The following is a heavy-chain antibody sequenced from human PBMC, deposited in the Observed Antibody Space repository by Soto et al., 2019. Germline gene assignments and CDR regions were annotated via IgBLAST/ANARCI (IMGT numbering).Heavy chain of an antibody. CDR1: GFTFGDYA. CDR3: SRVPPNNRGAPLDY. D-gene: IGHD3-10*01. J-gene: IGHJ4*02. Sequence: GGSLRLSCTASGFTFGDYAMIWFRQAPGKGLEWVGFITSKAYGGTTEYAASVKGRFTISRDDSKSIAYLQMNSLKTDDTAVYYCSRVPPNNRGAPLDYWGQGSLVTVSS. CDR2: ITSKAYGGTT. V-gene: IGHV3-49*03.